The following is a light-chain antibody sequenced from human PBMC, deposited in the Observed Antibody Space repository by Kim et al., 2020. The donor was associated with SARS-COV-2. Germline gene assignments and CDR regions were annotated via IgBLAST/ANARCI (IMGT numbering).Light chain of an antibody. J-gene: IGLJ3*02. CDR1: SGYSNYK. CDR2: VGTGGIVG. V-gene: IGLV9-49*01. Sequence: QPVLTQPPSASASLGASVTLTCTLSSGYSNYKVDWYQQRPGKGPRFVMRVGTGGIVGSKGDGIPDRFSVLGSGLNRYLTIKNIQEEDESDYHCGADHGSGSWVFGGGTQLTVL. CDR3: GADHGSGSWV.